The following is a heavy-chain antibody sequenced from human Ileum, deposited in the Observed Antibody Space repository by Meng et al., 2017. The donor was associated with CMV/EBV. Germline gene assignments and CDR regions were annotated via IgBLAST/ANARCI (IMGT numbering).Heavy chain of an antibody. CDR2: IRNNAESYTT. J-gene: IGHJ4*02. V-gene: IGHV3-72*01. CDR1: GFPFSDYY. Sequence: GFPFSDYYMDWVRQAPGKGLEWVGRIRNNAESYTTEYAASVKGRFAISRDVSGSSLYLQMKSLKTEDTAVYYCARPNSNAWGFFFDYWGLGALVTVSS. CDR3: ARPNSNAWGFFFDY. D-gene: IGHD2/OR15-2a*01.